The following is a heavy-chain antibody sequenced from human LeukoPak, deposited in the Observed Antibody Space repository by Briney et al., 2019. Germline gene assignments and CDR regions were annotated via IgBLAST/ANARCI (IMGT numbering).Heavy chain of an antibody. D-gene: IGHD2-2*01. CDR3: ATYRTSFIYWYFDL. CDR2: IYHSGST. V-gene: IGHV4-38-2*02. J-gene: IGHJ2*01. CDR1: GYSISSGYY. Sequence: SETLSLTCTVSGYSISSGYYWGWIRQPPGKGLEWIGSIYHSGSTYYNPSLKSRVTISVDTSKNQFSLELSSVTAADTAVYYCATYRTSFIYWYFDLWGRGTLVTVSS.